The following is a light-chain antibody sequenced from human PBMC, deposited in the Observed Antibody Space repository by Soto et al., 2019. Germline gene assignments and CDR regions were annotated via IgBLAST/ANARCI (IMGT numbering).Light chain of an antibody. V-gene: IGKV1-5*03. CDR1: QSISSW. CDR3: QQYGT. CDR2: KAS. J-gene: IGKJ1*01. Sequence: DIQMTQSPSPLSASVGARVTITCRASQSISSWLAWYQQKAGKAPKLLSYKASSLESGVPSRFSGSGSGTEFTLTISSLQPDDFATYYCQQYGTFGQGTKVDIK.